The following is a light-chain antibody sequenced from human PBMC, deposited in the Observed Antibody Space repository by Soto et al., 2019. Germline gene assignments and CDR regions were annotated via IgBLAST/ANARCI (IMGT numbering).Light chain of an antibody. V-gene: IGKV1-39*01. Sequence: DIQMTQSPLPLSASVGDRVTITCRASQSISSYLNWYHQKPGKAPKLLIYAASSLKSRVPSGFIGGGSRTELTLPIRSLQPEEVAPDYCQQRYSTAGTFGQETKV. CDR2: AAS. J-gene: IGKJ1*01. CDR3: QQRYSTAGT. CDR1: QSISSY.